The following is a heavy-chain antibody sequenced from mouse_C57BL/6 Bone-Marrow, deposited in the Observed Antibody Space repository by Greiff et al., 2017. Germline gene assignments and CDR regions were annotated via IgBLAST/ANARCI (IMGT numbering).Heavy chain of an antibody. CDR3: TRAQKYGSSYWYFDV. Sequence: EVQLVESGEGLVKPGGSLKLSCAASGFNFSSYAMSWVRQTPEKRLEWVAYISSGGVYIYYADTVKGRFTISRDNARNTLYLQMSSLKSEDTALYYCTRAQKYGSSYWYFDVCGTGTTVTVSS. CDR2: ISSGGVYI. V-gene: IGHV5-9-1*02. J-gene: IGHJ1*03. D-gene: IGHD1-1*01. CDR1: GFNFSSYA.